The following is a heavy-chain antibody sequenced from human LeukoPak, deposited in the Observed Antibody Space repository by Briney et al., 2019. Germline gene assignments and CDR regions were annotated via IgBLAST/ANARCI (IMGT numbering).Heavy chain of an antibody. CDR3: AKDHESDGYPCLDH. V-gene: IGHV3-21*04. J-gene: IGHJ4*02. Sequence: GGSLRLSCAASGFTFSSYHINWVRQAPGKGLEWVSSISSNSDYIYYADSVKGRFTISRDNSKNTLYLQMNSLRAEDTAVYYCAKDHESDGYPCLDHWGLGTLFTVSS. CDR1: GFTFSSYH. D-gene: IGHD3-22*01. CDR2: ISSNSDYI.